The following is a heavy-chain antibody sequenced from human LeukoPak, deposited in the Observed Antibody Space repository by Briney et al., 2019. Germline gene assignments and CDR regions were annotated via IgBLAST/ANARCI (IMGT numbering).Heavy chain of an antibody. CDR2: ISYDGSNK. D-gene: IGHD3-3*01. CDR3: ARGYGNYDFWSGNYYGMDV. CDR1: GFTFSSYA. J-gene: IGHJ6*02. Sequence: GGSLRLSCAASGFTFSSYAMHWVRQAPGKGLEWVAVISYDGSNKYYADSVKGRFTISRDNSKNTLYLQMNSLRAEDTAVYYCARGYGNYDFWSGNYYGMDVWGQGTTVTVTS. V-gene: IGHV3-30-3*01.